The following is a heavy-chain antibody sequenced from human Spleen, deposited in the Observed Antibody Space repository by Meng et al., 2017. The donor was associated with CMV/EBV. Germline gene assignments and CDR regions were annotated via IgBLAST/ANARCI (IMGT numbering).Heavy chain of an antibody. Sequence: ASVKVSCKASGYRFSDYGISWVRQAPGQGLEWMGWINPNSGGTNYAQKFQGRVTMTRDTSISTAYMELSRLRSDDTAVYYCARYGRYYFDYWGQGTLVTVSS. CDR3: ARYGRYYFDY. J-gene: IGHJ4*02. CDR2: INPNSGGT. D-gene: IGHD4-17*01. CDR1: GYRFSDYG. V-gene: IGHV1-2*02.